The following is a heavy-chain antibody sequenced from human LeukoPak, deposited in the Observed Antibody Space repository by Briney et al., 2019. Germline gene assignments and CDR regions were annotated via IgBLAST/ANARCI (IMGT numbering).Heavy chain of an antibody. D-gene: IGHD2-2*01. J-gene: IGHJ4*02. CDR1: GGTFSSYA. V-gene: IGHV1-18*01. CDR2: ISAYNGNT. Sequence: GASVKVSCKASGGTFSSYAISWVRQAPGQGLEWMGWISAYNGNTNYAQKFQGRVTMTRDTSISTAYMELSRLRSDDTAVYYCARDWVPAAQDYWGQGTLVTVSS. CDR3: ARDWVPAAQDY.